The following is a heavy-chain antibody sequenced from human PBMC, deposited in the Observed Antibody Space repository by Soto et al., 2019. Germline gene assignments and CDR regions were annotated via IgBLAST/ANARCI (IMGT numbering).Heavy chain of an antibody. CDR1: GGSISSYY. CDR3: ARAHTEPRDIVLVPAAIGSSYYYGMDV. V-gene: IGHV4-59*01. D-gene: IGHD2-2*01. Sequence: SETLSLTSNVSGGSISSYYWSWIRQPPGKGLEWIGYIYYSGSTNYNPSLKSRVTISVDTSKNQFSLKLSSVTAADTAVYYCARAHTEPRDIVLVPAAIGSSYYYGMDVWGQGTTVT. CDR2: IYYSGST. J-gene: IGHJ6*02.